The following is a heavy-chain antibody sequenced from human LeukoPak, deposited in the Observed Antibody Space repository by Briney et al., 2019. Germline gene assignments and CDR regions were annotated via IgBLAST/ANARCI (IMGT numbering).Heavy chain of an antibody. Sequence: GGSLRLSCAASGFTVSSNYMSWVRQAPGKGLEWVSVIYSGGSTYYADSVKGRFTISRDNSKNTLYLQMNSLRAEDTAVYYCAREGADYYYDSSGYSVFDYWGQGTLVTVSS. V-gene: IGHV3-66*01. J-gene: IGHJ4*02. CDR1: GFTVSSNY. CDR3: AREGADYYYDSSGYSVFDY. CDR2: IYSGGST. D-gene: IGHD3-22*01.